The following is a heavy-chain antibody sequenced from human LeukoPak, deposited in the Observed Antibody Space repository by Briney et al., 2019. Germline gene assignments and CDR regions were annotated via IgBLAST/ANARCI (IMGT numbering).Heavy chain of an antibody. V-gene: IGHV3-48*02. CDR1: GFTFSNYG. J-gene: IGHJ4*02. CDR3: TRDPHALDY. CDR2: ITSSSSPI. Sequence: GGSLRLSCAVSGFTFSNYGMHWVRQAPGKRLEWVAYITSSSSPIYYADSVKGRFTISRDNAKNSLYLQMNSLRDEDTAVYYCTRDPHALDYWGQGTLVTVSS.